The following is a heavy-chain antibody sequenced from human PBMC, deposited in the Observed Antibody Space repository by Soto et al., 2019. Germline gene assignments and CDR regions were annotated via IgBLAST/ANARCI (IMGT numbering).Heavy chain of an antibody. Sequence: GRSLRLSCAPSGFTFSSYSMNWVRQAPGKGLEWVSCISSSSSYIYYADSVKGRFTISRDNAKNSLYLQMNSLRAEDTAVYYCARDVTRSITGTAMDVWGQGTTVTVSS. D-gene: IGHD1-20*01. CDR3: ARDVTRSITGTAMDV. J-gene: IGHJ6*02. V-gene: IGHV3-21*01. CDR1: GFTFSSYS. CDR2: ISSSSSYI.